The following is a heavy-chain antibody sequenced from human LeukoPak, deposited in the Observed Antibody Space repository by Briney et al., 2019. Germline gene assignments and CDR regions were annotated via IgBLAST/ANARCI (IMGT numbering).Heavy chain of an antibody. Sequence: SVKVSCKASGGTFSSYAISWVRQAPGQGLEWMGRIIPILGIANYAQKFQGRVTITADKSTSTAYMELSSLRSEDTAVYYCARDLRRYHYYCGMDVWGQGTTVTVSS. CDR2: IIPILGIA. CDR1: GGTFSSYA. CDR3: ARDLRRYHYYCGMDV. V-gene: IGHV1-69*04. J-gene: IGHJ6*02.